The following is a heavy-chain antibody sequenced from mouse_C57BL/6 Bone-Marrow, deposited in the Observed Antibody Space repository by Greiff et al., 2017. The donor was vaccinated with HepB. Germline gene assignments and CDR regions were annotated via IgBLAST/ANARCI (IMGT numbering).Heavy chain of an antibody. CDR1: GYTFTSYW. Sequence: QVQLQQPGAELVMPGASVKLSCKASGYTFTSYWMHWVKQRPGQGLEWIGEIDPSDSYTNYNQKFKGKSTLTVDKSSSTAYMQLSSLTSEDSAVYYGAREGYGRSRYCFDYWGQGTTLTVSS. CDR2: IDPSDSYT. CDR3: AREGYGRSRYCFDY. D-gene: IGHD1-1*01. V-gene: IGHV1-69*01. J-gene: IGHJ2*01.